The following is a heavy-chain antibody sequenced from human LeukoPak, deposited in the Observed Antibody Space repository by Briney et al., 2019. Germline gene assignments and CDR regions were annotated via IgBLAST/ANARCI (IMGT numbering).Heavy chain of an antibody. D-gene: IGHD6-13*01. J-gene: IGHJ4*02. CDR1: GFTFSSYG. V-gene: IGHV3-33*01. CDR2: IWYDGSNK. Sequence: GRSLRLSCAASGFTFSSYGMHWVRQAPGKGLERVAVIWYDGSNKYYADSVKGRFTISRVNSKNTLYLQMNSLRAEDTAVYYCARGRSQTPFDYWGQGTPVTVSS. CDR3: ARGRSQTPFDY.